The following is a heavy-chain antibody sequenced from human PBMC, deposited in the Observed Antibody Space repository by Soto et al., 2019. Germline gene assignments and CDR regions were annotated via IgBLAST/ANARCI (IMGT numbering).Heavy chain of an antibody. J-gene: IGHJ5*02. CDR2: ICHSGKT. D-gene: IGHD2-8*01. Sequence: QVQLQESGPGLVQPSQTLSLTCSVTGDSISSGAYFWSWIRHLPGNGLEWLGSICHSGKTLLRPSLRNGFSMAVDTSRNCFSLKLTSVTIAYPAVYCLARVHCTHALCTFPAWFDPCGRVTQVTVSS. V-gene: IGHV4-31*03. CDR3: ARVHCTHALCTFPAWFDP. CDR1: GDSISSGAYF.